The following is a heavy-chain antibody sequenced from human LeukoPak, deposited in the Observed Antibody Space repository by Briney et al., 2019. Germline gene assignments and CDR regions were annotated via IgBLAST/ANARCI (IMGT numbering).Heavy chain of an antibody. CDR3: AKGEYSSSPWFDP. V-gene: IGHV3-11*05. D-gene: IGHD6-6*01. J-gene: IGHJ5*02. CDR1: GFTFSDYY. Sequence: GGSLRLSCAASGFTFSDYYVTWIRQAPGKGLEWVSYISTSSTYTNYADSVKGRFTISRDNAKNTLYLQLNSLRAEDTAVYYCAKGEYSSSPWFDPWGQETLVTVSS. CDR2: ISTSSTYT.